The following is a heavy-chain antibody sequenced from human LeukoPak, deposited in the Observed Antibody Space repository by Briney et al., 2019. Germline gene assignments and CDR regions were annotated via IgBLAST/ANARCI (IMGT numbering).Heavy chain of an antibody. Sequence: PSETLSLTCAVYGGSFSGYYWSWIRQPPGKGLEWIGEINHSGSTNYNPSLKSRVTISVDTSKNQFSLKLSSVTAADTAVYYCASTYCSGTSCYKDFDYWGQGTLVTVSS. D-gene: IGHD2-2*01. CDR3: ASTYCSGTSCYKDFDY. CDR1: GGSFSGYY. V-gene: IGHV4-34*01. CDR2: INHSGST. J-gene: IGHJ4*02.